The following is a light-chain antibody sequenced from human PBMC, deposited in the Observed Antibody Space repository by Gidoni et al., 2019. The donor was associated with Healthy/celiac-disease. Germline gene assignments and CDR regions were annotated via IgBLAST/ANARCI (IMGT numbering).Light chain of an antibody. CDR1: QSISSY. V-gene: IGKV1-39*01. CDR2: AAS. J-gene: IGKJ2*01. CDR3: HQSYCTLPYT. Sequence: DIQMTESPSSLSASVGDRVTITCRASQSISSYLNWYQQKPGKAPKLLIYAASSLQSGVPSRFSGSGSGTDFTLTISSLQPEDFATYFCHQSYCTLPYTFXQXTKLEIQ.